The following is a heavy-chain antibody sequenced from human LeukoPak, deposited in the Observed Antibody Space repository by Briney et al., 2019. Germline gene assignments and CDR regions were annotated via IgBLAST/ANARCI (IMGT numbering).Heavy chain of an antibody. V-gene: IGHV4-39*01. CDR3: ARRGGSGRAFDY. J-gene: IGHJ4*02. Sequence: PSETLSLTCSVSGASIGGGTYYWGWIRQPPGKGLEWIGSIYYTGSTYDNPSLKSRVTISVDTSKNQFSLKLSSVTAADTAVYYCARRGGSGRAFDYWGQGTLVTVSS. CDR1: GASIGGGTYY. D-gene: IGHD1-26*01. CDR2: IYYTGST.